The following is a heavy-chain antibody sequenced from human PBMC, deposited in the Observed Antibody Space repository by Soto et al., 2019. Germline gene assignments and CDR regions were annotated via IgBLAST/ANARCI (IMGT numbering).Heavy chain of an antibody. V-gene: IGHV3-15*01. D-gene: IGHD2-21*01. CDR3: APDLPTAGGGEIDY. Sequence: LRLSCAASGFTFGTAWMIWVRQAPGKGLEWVGHIKSKGEGETTNYAAPVKGRFSISRDDSTNTQSLQMNNLKSDDTAVYYCAPDLPTAGGGEIDYWGQGTLLPVSS. J-gene: IGHJ4*02. CDR2: IKSKGEGETT. CDR1: GFTFGTAW.